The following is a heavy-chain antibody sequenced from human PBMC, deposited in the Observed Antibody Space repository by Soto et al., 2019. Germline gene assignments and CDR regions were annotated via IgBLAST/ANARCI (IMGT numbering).Heavy chain of an antibody. Sequence: EVQLVESGGGLVQPGGSLRLSCVVSGITFSSYSMNWVRQALGKGLEWVSYISSSSSTIYYADSVKGRFTISRDNAKNSLYLQMNSLRDEDTAVYYCARLAVVVDGRDYWGQGTQVTVSS. J-gene: IGHJ4*02. V-gene: IGHV3-48*02. CDR1: GITFSSYS. CDR3: ARLAVVVDGRDY. D-gene: IGHD2-15*01. CDR2: ISSSSSTI.